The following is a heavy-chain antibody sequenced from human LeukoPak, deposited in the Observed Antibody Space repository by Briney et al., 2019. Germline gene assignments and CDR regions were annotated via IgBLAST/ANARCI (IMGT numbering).Heavy chain of an antibody. CDR3: ARDLGYYDFWSSYYYYYYMDV. CDR2: IYYSGST. V-gene: IGHV4-30-4*08. J-gene: IGHJ6*03. CDR1: GGSISSGDYY. Sequence: SETLSLTCTVSGGSISSGDYYWSWIRQPPGKGLEWIGYIYYSGSTYYNPSLKSRVTISVDTSKNQFSLKLSSVTAADTAVYYCARDLGYYDFWSSYYYYYYMDVWGKGTTVTVSS. D-gene: IGHD3-3*01.